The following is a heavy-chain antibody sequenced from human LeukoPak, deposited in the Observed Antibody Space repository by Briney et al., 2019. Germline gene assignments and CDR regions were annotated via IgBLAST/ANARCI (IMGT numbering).Heavy chain of an antibody. CDR3: ARDIRGEEDY. CDR2: ISYDGSNK. Sequence: GGSLRLSCAASGFTFSSYAMHWVRQAPGKGLEWVAVISYDGSNKYYADSVKGRFTNSRDNSKNTLYLQMNSLRAEDTAVYYCARDIRGEEDYWGQGTLVTVSS. D-gene: IGHD3-10*01. V-gene: IGHV3-30-3*01. CDR1: GFTFSSYA. J-gene: IGHJ4*02.